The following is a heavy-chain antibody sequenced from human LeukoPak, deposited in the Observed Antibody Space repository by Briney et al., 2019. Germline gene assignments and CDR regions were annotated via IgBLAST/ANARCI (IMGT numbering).Heavy chain of an antibody. V-gene: IGHV4-59*01. D-gene: IGHD7-27*01. CDR1: GGSISSYY. J-gene: IGHJ4*02. CDR2: IYYSGST. CDR3: ARNAGDQIYFDY. Sequence: KPSETLSLTCTVSGGSISSYYWSWIRQPPGKGLEWIGYIYYSGSTNYNPSLKSRVTISVDTSKNQSSLKLSSVTAADTAVYYCARNAGDQIYFDYWGQGTLVTVSS.